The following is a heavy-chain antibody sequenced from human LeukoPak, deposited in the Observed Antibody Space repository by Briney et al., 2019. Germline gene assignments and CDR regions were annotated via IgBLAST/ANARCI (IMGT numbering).Heavy chain of an antibody. J-gene: IGHJ3*02. CDR1: GGSISSSSYY. CDR3: AREMKAAHDAFDI. D-gene: IGHD2-15*01. V-gene: IGHV4-39*07. CDR2: IYYSGST. Sequence: SETLSLTCTVSGGSISSSSYYWGWIRQPPGKGLEWIGSIYYSGSTYYNPSLKSRVTISVDTSKNQFSLKLSSVAAADTAVYYCAREMKAAHDAFDIWGQGTMVTVSS.